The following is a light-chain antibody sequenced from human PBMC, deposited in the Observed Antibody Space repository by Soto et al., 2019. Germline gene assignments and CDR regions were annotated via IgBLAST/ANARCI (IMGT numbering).Light chain of an antibody. CDR1: SSDVGSYNL. CDR3: CSYAGSSTFYV. V-gene: IGLV2-23*01. J-gene: IGLJ1*01. CDR2: EGS. Sequence: QSVLTQPASVSGSPGQSITISCTGTSSDVGSYNLVSWYQQQPGKAPKLMIYEGSKRPSGVSNRFSGSKSGNTASLTISGLQAEDEADYYCCSYAGSSTFYVFGTGTKV.